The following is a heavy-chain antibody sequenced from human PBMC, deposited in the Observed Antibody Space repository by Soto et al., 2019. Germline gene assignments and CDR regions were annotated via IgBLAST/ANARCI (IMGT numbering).Heavy chain of an antibody. CDR2: IYYSGST. J-gene: IGHJ5*02. CDR3: ARLVAVAGVSFDP. Sequence: SETLSLTCTFSCGSISSSSYYWGWIRQPPGKGLEWIGSIYYSGSTYYNPSLKSRVTISVDTSKNQFSLKLSSVTAADTAVYYCARLVAVAGVSFDPWGQGTLVTVSS. V-gene: IGHV4-39*01. D-gene: IGHD6-19*01. CDR1: CGSISSSSYY.